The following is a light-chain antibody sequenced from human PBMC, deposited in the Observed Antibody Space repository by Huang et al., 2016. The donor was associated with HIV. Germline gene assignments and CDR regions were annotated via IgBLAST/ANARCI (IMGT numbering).Light chain of an antibody. CDR3: QQYGSSPWT. V-gene: IGKV3-20*01. CDR2: GAY. Sequence: EIVLTQSPGTLSLSPGERATLSCRASQSVSSTYLAWYQHKPGQAPRLLIYGAYSRATGIPDRFRGSVSGTEFTLTISRLEPEDSAVYYCQQYGSSPWTFGQGTKVEIK. CDR1: QSVSSTY. J-gene: IGKJ1*01.